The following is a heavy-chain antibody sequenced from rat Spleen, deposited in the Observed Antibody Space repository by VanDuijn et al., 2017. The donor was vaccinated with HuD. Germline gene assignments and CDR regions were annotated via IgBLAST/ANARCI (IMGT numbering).Heavy chain of an antibody. CDR3: ARGWERFAY. CDR2: ISSGGTP. V-gene: IGHV2-6*01. D-gene: IGHD5-1*01. J-gene: IGHJ3*01. CDR1: GFSLTSYT. Sequence: QVQLKESGPGLVQPSQTLSLTCTVSGFSLTSYTLSWVRQPPGKGLEWIGAISSGGTPYYNSTLKSRLSISRDTSKRQLFLKMNSLQTEDTAMYFCARGWERFAYWGQGTLVTVSS.